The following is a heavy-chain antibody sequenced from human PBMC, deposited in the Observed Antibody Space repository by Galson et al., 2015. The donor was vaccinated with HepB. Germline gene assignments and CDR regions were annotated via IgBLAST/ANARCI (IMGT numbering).Heavy chain of an antibody. J-gene: IGHJ2*01. CDR2: ISYDGSNK. CDR3: AKEINTAIEDWYFDL. Sequence: SLRLSCAASGFTFSSYGMHWVRQAPGKGLEWVAVISYDGSNKYYADSVKGRFTISRDNSKNTLYLRMNSLRAEDTAVYYCAKEINTAIEDWYFDLWGRGTLVTVSS. CDR1: GFTFSSYG. D-gene: IGHD5-18*01. V-gene: IGHV3-30*18.